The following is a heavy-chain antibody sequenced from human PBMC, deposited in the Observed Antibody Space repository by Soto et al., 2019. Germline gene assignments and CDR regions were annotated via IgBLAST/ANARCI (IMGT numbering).Heavy chain of an antibody. D-gene: IGHD3-9*01. J-gene: IGHJ6*02. CDR1: GFTFSDYY. CDR2: ISSSGSTI. CDR3: ARDGGEIFSSLRYFDWFSERRYGMDV. V-gene: IGHV3-11*01. Sequence: PGGSLRLSCAASGFTFSDYYMSWIRQAPGKGLEWVSYISSSGSTIYYADSVKGRFTISRDNAKNSLYLQMNSLRAEDTAVYYCARDGGEIFSSLRYFDWFSERRYGMDVWGQGTTVTVSS.